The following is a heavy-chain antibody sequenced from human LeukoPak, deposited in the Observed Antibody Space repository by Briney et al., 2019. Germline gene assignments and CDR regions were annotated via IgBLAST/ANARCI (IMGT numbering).Heavy chain of an antibody. CDR1: GGSISSYY. J-gene: IGHJ3*02. CDR3: ARNGWVAARTLGAFDI. CDR2: INHSGST. V-gene: IGHV4-34*01. D-gene: IGHD6-19*01. Sequence: PSETLSLTCTVSGGSISSYYWSWIRQPAGKGLEWIGEINHSGSTNYNPSLKSRVTISVDTSKNQFSLKLSSVTAADTAVYYCARNGWVAARTLGAFDIWGQGTMVTVSS.